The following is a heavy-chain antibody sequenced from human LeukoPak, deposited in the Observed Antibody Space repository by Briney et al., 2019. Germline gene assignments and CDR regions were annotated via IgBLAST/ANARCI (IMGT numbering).Heavy chain of an antibody. J-gene: IGHJ4*02. CDR2: IYSGGST. CDR1: GFTVSSNY. V-gene: IGHV3-66*01. D-gene: IGHD3-10*01. CDR3: ARESGSGNRGFDY. Sequence: GGSLRLSCAASGFTVSSNYMNWVRQAPGKGLEWVSVIYSGGSTYYADSVKGRFTISRDNSKNTLFLQMNSLRAEDTAVYYCARESGSGNRGFDYWGLGTQVTVSS.